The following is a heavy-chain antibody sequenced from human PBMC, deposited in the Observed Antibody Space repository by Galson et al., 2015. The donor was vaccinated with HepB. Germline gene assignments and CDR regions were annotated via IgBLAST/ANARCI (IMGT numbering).Heavy chain of an antibody. V-gene: IGHV3-33*01. J-gene: IGHJ1*01. CDR2: IWYEGSNK. D-gene: IGHD6-19*01. Sequence: SLRLSCAASGVTFSSYGMHWVRQAPGKGLEWVAVIWYEGSNKYYADSVKGRFTISRDNSKNTLYLQMNSLRAEDTAVYYCARDYRYSSGWYVGTAEYFQHWGQGTLVTVSS. CDR3: ARDYRYSSGWYVGTAEYFQH. CDR1: GVTFSSYG.